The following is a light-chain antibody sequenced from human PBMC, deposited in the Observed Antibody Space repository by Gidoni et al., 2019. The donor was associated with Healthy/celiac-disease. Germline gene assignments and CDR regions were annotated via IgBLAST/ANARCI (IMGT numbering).Light chain of an antibody. V-gene: IGKV2-28*01. Sequence: DIVMTPSPLSLPVTPGEPASLSCRSSQSLRQSNGYNYLDWDLQKPGQSPQLLIYWGSNRAAGGPDRCSGSGSGTDFTLKISRVEAEDVGVYYCMQALQTLTFGGGTKVEIK. CDR1: QSLRQSNGYNY. J-gene: IGKJ4*01. CDR2: WGS. CDR3: MQALQTLT.